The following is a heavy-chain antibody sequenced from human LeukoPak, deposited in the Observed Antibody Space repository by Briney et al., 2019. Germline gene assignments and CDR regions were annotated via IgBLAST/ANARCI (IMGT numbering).Heavy chain of an antibody. CDR3: ARDTVEMATIGSYFDY. CDR2: INPSGGST. Sequence: ASVKVSCKASGYTFTSYYMHWVRQAPGQGLEWMGIINPSGGSTSYAQKFQGRVTMTRDTSTSTVYMELSSLRSEDTAVYYCARDTVEMATIGSYFDYWGQGTLVTVSS. D-gene: IGHD5-24*01. J-gene: IGHJ4*02. CDR1: GYTFTSYY. V-gene: IGHV1-46*01.